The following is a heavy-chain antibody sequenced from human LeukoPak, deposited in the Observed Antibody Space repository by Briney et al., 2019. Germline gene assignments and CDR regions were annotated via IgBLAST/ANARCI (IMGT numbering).Heavy chain of an antibody. J-gene: IGHJ4*02. V-gene: IGHV3-48*03. CDR3: ARDFHRRLYDSSAYHPY. CDR1: GFTFSSYE. Sequence: PGGSLRLSCAASGFTFSSYEMNWVRQAPGNGLEWVSYISSSGSTIYYADSVKGRFTISRDNAKNSLYLQMNSLRAEDTAVYYCARDFHRRLYDSSAYHPYWGQGTLVTVSS. CDR2: ISSSGSTI. D-gene: IGHD3-22*01.